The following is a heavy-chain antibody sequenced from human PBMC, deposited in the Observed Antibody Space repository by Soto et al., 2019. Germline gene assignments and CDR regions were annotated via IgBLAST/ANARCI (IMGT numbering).Heavy chain of an antibody. Sequence: EVQLVESGGGLVKPGGSLRLPCAASGFTFSYYSMNWVRQAPGKGLEWVSAISSESTKISYADSVKGRFTISRDNAHSSVFLLMRSLRAEDTAVYYCAKVWDQWLLEIDYWGQGSLVTVAS. CDR2: ISSESTKI. CDR1: GFTFSYYS. D-gene: IGHD6-19*01. CDR3: AKVWDQWLLEIDY. V-gene: IGHV3-21*01. J-gene: IGHJ4*02.